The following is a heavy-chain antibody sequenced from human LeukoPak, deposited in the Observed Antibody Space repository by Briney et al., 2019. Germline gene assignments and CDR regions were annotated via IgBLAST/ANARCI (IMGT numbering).Heavy chain of an antibody. Sequence: SETLSLTCTVSGGSISTDASYWAWIRQPPGKGLEWIGSIYYSGSNYYSSSLKSRVTLSVDTSKNQFSLKMSSVTAADTAVFYCARLFSRGWEYHFGLDVWGQGTTVTVS. CDR3: ARLFSRGWEYHFGLDV. J-gene: IGHJ6*02. CDR1: GGSISTDASY. CDR2: IYYSGSN. D-gene: IGHD6-19*01. V-gene: IGHV4-39*01.